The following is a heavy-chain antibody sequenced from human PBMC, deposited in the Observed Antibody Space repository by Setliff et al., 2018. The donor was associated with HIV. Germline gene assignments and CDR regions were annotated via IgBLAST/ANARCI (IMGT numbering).Heavy chain of an antibody. D-gene: IGHD2-21*02. J-gene: IGHJ6*03. V-gene: IGHV4-4*07. CDR2: IYTSGST. CDR3: ARDEEAVVTAIRDYYYYYMDV. Sequence: KPSETLSLTCTVSGGSISSYYWSWIRQPAGKGLEWIGRIYTSGSTNYNPSLKSRVTMSVDTSKNQFSLKLSSVTAADTAVYYCARDEEAVVTAIRDYYYYYMDVWGKGTTVTVSS. CDR1: GGSISSYY.